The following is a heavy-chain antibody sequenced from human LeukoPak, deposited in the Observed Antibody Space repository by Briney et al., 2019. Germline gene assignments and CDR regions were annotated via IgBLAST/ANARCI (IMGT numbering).Heavy chain of an antibody. V-gene: IGHV4-34*01. CDR1: GGSFGGYY. CDR3: ARWAVPAAIVADRRYFDL. Sequence: SETLSLTCAVSGGSFGGYYWSWVRQPPGKGLEWNGEISHSGNTNYNPSLESRVTISVDTSKNQFSLKLTSVTAADTAVYFCARWAVPAAIVADRRYFDLWGRGTLVTVSS. J-gene: IGHJ2*01. D-gene: IGHD2-21*01. CDR2: ISHSGNT.